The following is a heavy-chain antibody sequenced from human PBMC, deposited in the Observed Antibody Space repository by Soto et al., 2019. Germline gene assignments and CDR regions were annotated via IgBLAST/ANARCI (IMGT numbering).Heavy chain of an antibody. CDR2: IYYSGST. CDR3: ARQLLTRDYYGSGAYGMDV. Sequence: SETLSLTCTVSGFSISSSSYYWVWIRQPPGKGLEWIGSIYYSGSTYYNPSLKSRVTISVDTSKNQFSLKLSSVTAADTAVYYCARQLLTRDYYGSGAYGMDVWGQGTTVTVSS. J-gene: IGHJ6*02. D-gene: IGHD3-10*01. V-gene: IGHV4-39*01. CDR1: GFSISSSSYY.